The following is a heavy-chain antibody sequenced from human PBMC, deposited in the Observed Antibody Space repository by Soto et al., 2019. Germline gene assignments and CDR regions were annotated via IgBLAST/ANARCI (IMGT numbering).Heavy chain of an antibody. CDR2: INHSGST. CDR1: GGSFSGYY. D-gene: IGHD3-10*01. V-gene: IGHV4-34*01. J-gene: IGHJ4*02. Sequence: KSSETLSLTCAVYGGSFSGYYWSWIRQPPGKGLEWIGEINHSGSTNYNPSLKSRVTISVDTSKNQFSLKLSSVTAAATAVYYCARVSMRVRGGIKDYFDYWGQGTLVTVSS. CDR3: ARVSMRVRGGIKDYFDY.